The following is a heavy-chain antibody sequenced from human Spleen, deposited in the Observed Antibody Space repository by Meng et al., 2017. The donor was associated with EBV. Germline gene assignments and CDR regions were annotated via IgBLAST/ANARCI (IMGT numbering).Heavy chain of an antibody. CDR1: GFTFSSYA. Sequence: QVQLVESGGGVVQPGRSLRLSCAAPGFTFSSYAMHWVRQAPGKGLEWVAVISYDGSNKYYADSVKGRFTISRDNSKNTLYLQMNSLRAEDTAVYYCARDGGSYSLYYFDYWGQGTLVTVSA. V-gene: IGHV3-30-3*01. CDR3: ARDGGSYSLYYFDY. D-gene: IGHD1-26*01. J-gene: IGHJ4*02. CDR2: ISYDGSNK.